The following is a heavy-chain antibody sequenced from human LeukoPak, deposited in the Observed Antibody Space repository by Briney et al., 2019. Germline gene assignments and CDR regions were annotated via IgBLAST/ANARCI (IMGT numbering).Heavy chain of an antibody. CDR3: ARGKVVVTNFAIRNYYYMDV. V-gene: IGHV1-8*03. CDR1: GYTFTSYD. D-gene: IGHD2-21*02. J-gene: IGHJ6*03. CDR2: MNPNSGNT. Sequence: GASVKVSCKASGYTFTSYDINWVRQATGQGLEWMGWMNPNSGNTGYAQKFQGRVTITRNTSISTAYMELSSLRSEDTAVYYCARGKVVVTNFAIRNYYYMDVWGKGTTVTVSS.